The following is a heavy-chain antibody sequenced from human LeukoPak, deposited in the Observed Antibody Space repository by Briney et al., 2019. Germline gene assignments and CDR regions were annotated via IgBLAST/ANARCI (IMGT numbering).Heavy chain of an antibody. CDR3: ARLPSEGGWYDFDC. D-gene: IGHD6-19*01. CDR1: GFTFSSYE. Sequence: GGSLRLSCAASGFTFSSYEMNWVRQAPGKGLEWVSYISSSGSTIYYADSVKGRFTISRDNAKNSLYLQMNSPRAEDTAVYYCARLPSEGGWYDFDCWGQGTLVTVSS. V-gene: IGHV3-48*03. CDR2: ISSSGSTI. J-gene: IGHJ4*02.